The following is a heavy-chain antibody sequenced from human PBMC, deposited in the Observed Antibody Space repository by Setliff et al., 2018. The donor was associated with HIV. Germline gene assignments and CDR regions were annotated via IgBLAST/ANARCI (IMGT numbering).Heavy chain of an antibody. CDR1: GFTFSHMR. CDR3: TTAVYFCARVLPYDSTGFLLYYFGN. J-gene: IGHJ4*02. Sequence: KLGGSLRLSCAASGFTFSHMRMTWVRQAPGKGLEWIGRIKSKTDHETTDYAVVAKGRFTISRNDSKNTLYLQMNSLETDDTAVYYCTTAVYFCARVLPYDSTGFLLYYFGNWGQGTLVTVSS. CDR2: IKSKTDHETT. V-gene: IGHV3-15*01. D-gene: IGHD3-22*01.